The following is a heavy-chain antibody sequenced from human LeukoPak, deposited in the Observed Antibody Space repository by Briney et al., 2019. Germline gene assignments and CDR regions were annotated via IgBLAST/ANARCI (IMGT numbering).Heavy chain of an antibody. CDR3: ARDRPPSVTTSYYYMDV. Sequence: SETLSLTCTVSGGSISSYYWSWIRQPAGKGLEWIGRIYTSGSTNYNPSLKSRVTMSVDTSKNQFSLKLSSVTAADTAVYYCARDRPPSVTTSYYYMDVWGKGTTVTVSS. V-gene: IGHV4-4*07. CDR1: GGSISSYY. CDR2: IYTSGST. D-gene: IGHD4-17*01. J-gene: IGHJ6*03.